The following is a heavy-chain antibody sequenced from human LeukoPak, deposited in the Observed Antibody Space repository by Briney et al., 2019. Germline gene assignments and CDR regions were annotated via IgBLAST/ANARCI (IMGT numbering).Heavy chain of an antibody. D-gene: IGHD6-6*01. Sequence: GGSLRLSCAAAGFSFSIYVMSWVRQAPGKWLEWVSTISGVISGTHYADSVRGRFTISRDNSKNTLYLQLNSLRADDTAVYYCVKDEWYGSSSYFDFWGQGTLVTVSS. CDR3: VKDEWYGSSSYFDF. J-gene: IGHJ4*02. CDR1: GFSFSIYV. CDR2: ISGVISGT. V-gene: IGHV3-23*01.